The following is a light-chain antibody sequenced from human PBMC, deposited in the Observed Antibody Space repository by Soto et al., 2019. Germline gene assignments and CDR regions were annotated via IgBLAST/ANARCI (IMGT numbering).Light chain of an antibody. V-gene: IGKV4-1*01. CDR3: QQYYSTPPYT. CDR1: QSVLYSSNNKNY. CDR2: WAS. J-gene: IGKJ2*01. Sequence: DIVMTQSPDSLAVSLGERATINCKSSQSVLYSSNNKNYLAWYQQKPGQPPKLLIYWASTRESGVPGRFSGSGSGTDFTLTISSLQAEDMAVYYCQQYYSTPPYTFGQGTKLEIK.